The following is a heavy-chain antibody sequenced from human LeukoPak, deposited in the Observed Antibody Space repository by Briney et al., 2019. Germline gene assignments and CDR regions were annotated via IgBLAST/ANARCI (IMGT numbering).Heavy chain of an antibody. Sequence: KASETLSLTCTVSGGSISSGSYYWSWIRQPAGKGLEWIGRIYTSGSTNYNPSLKSRVTISVDTSKNQFSLKLSSVTAADTAAYYCAREDIVVVPAATNWFDPWGQGTLVTVSS. CDR3: AREDIVVVPAATNWFDP. V-gene: IGHV4-61*02. CDR1: GGSISSGSYY. CDR2: IYTSGST. D-gene: IGHD2-2*01. J-gene: IGHJ5*02.